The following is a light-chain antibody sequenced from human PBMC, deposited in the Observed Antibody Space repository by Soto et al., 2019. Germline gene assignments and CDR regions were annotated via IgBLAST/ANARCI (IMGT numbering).Light chain of an antibody. CDR1: QSVSNNF. CDR3: QHYGSSPWT. J-gene: IGKJ1*01. Sequence: EIVLTQSPGTLSLSPGERATLCCRASQSVSNNFLAWYQQKPGQAPRLVIYGASSRATGIPDRFSGSGSGTDFTLTIGRLEPEDFAVYYCQHYGSSPWTFGQGTKVEIK. CDR2: GAS. V-gene: IGKV3-20*01.